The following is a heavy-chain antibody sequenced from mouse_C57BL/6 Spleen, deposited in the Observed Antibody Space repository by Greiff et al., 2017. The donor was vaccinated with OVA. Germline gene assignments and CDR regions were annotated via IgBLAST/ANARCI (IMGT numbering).Heavy chain of an antibody. J-gene: IGHJ2*01. CDR1: GYTFTSYW. V-gene: IGHV1-50*01. CDR2: IDPSDSYT. CDR3: ARGGTVVATGDY. D-gene: IGHD1-1*01. Sequence: VQLQQPGAELVKPGASVKLSCKASGYTFTSYWMQWVKQRPGQGLEWIGEIDPSDSYTNYNQKFKGKATLTVDTSSSTAYMQLSSLTSEDSAVYYCARGGTVVATGDYWGQGTTLTVSS.